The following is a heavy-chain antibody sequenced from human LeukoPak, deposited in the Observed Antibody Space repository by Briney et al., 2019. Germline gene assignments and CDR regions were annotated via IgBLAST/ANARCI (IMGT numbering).Heavy chain of an antibody. CDR2: INPNSGGT. V-gene: IGHV1-2*02. CDR1: GYTFTGYY. D-gene: IGHD6-19*01. CDR3: ARALSWYSSGWPPPRVRNWFDP. J-gene: IGHJ5*02. Sequence: GASVKVSCKASGYTFTGYYMHWVRQAPGQGLEWMGWINPNSGGTNYAQKFQGRVTMTRNTSISTAYMELSSLRSEDTAVYYCARALSWYSSGWPPPRVRNWFDPWGQGTLVTVSS.